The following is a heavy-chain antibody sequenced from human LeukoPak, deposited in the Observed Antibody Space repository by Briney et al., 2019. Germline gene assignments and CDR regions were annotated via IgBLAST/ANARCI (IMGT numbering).Heavy chain of an antibody. CDR2: ISSSSSYT. D-gene: IGHD6-19*01. V-gene: IGHV3-11*03. J-gene: IGHJ4*02. Sequence: KPGGSLRLSCAASGFTFSDYYMSWIRQAPGKGLEWVSYISSSSSYTNYADSVKGRFTISRDNAKNSLYLQMNSLRAEDTAVYYCASVYSSGWYVQDWGQGTLVTVSS. CDR1: GFTFSDYY. CDR3: ASVYSSGWYVQD.